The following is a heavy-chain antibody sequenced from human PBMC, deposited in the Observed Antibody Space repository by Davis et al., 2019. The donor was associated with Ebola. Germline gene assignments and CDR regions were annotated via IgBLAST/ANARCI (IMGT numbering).Heavy chain of an antibody. CDR2: IYTSGST. CDR3: ARADGDYVHFDS. CDR1: GGSISSHY. D-gene: IGHD4-17*01. Sequence: SETLSLTCTVSGGSISSHYWSWFRQPAGKGLEWIGRIYTSGSTSYNPSLKSRVTMSIDTSKNQFSLKVDSVTAADTAVYYCARADGDYVHFDSWGQGILVTVSS. J-gene: IGHJ4*02. V-gene: IGHV4-4*07.